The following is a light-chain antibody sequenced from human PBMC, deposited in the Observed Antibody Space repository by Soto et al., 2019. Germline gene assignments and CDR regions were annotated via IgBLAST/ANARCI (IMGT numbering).Light chain of an antibody. CDR2: NNN. CDR1: SSNIGSNT. V-gene: IGLV1-44*01. CDR3: QSYDSSLGGVV. Sequence: QSVLTQPPSASGTPGQRVTISCSGSSSNIGSNTVNWYQQLPGTAPKHLIYNNNNRPSGVPDRFSGSRSGTSASLAITGLQADDEADYHCQSYDSSLGGVVFGGGTKLTVL. J-gene: IGLJ2*01.